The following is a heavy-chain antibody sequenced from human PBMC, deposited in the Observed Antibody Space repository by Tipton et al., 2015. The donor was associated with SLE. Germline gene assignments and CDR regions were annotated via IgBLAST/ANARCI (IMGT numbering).Heavy chain of an antibody. Sequence: SLRLSCAASGFTFSSHWMHWVRQAPGKGLVWVSRINSDGSSTSYADSVKGRFTISRDNAKNTLYLQMNSLRAEDTAVYYCAGGLVHYYYYMDVWGKGTTVTVSS. V-gene: IGHV3-74*01. J-gene: IGHJ6*03. CDR2: INSDGSST. CDR1: GFTFSSHW. D-gene: IGHD6-6*01. CDR3: AGGLVHYYYYMDV.